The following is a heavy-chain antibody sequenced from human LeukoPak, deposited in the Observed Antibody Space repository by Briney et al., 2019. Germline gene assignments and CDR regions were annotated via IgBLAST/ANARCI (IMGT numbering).Heavy chain of an antibody. V-gene: IGHV5-51*01. Sequence: GESLQISCKGSGYSFTSYWIGWVRQMPGKGLEWMGIIYPGDSDTRYSPSFQGQVTISADKSISTAYLQWSSLKASDTAMYYCARLAHDYDSSGEYFDYWGQGTLVTVSS. D-gene: IGHD3-22*01. CDR2: IYPGDSDT. J-gene: IGHJ4*02. CDR1: GYSFTSYW. CDR3: ARLAHDYDSSGEYFDY.